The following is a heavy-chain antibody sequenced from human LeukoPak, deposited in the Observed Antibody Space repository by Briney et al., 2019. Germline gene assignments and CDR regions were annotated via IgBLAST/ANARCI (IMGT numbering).Heavy chain of an antibody. J-gene: IGHJ6*03. V-gene: IGHV4-34*01. CDR2: INHSGST. CDR1: GGSFSGYY. CDR3: ARVPRYYYYYMDV. Sequence: PSETLSLTCAVYGGSFSGYYWSWIRQPPGKGLEWIGEINHSGSTNYNPSLKSRVTISVDTAKNHFSLKLSSVTAADTAVYYCARVPRYYYYYMDVWGKGTTVTVSS.